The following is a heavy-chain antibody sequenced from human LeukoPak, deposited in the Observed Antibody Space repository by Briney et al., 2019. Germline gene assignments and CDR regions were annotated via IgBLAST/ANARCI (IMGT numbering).Heavy chain of an antibody. D-gene: IGHD3-10*01. Sequence: SETLSLTCTVSGGSISSGGYYWSWIRQHPRKGLEWIGYIYYSGSTYYNPSLKSRVTISVDTSKNQFSLKLSSVTAADTAVYYCKVEFYYGSGSVYYYYYGMDVWGQGTTVTVSS. CDR1: GGSISSGGYY. CDR2: IYYSGST. CDR3: KVEFYYGSGSVYYYYYGMDV. V-gene: IGHV4-31*08. J-gene: IGHJ6*02.